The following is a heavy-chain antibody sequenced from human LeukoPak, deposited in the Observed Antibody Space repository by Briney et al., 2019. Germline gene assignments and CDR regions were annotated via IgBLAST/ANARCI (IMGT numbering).Heavy chain of an antibody. CDR2: IYDSGST. J-gene: IGHJ4*02. CDR1: GGSIRSSYYY. D-gene: IGHD4-11*01. V-gene: IGHV4-39*02. CDR3: ARDRVRGNSNPYFDY. Sequence: SETLSLTCTVSGGSIRSSYYYWGWIRQPPGKGLEWIGSIYDSGSTYYNPSLKSRVTISVDTSKNQFSLKLNSVTAADTAVYYCARDRVRGNSNPYFDYRGQGTLVTVSS.